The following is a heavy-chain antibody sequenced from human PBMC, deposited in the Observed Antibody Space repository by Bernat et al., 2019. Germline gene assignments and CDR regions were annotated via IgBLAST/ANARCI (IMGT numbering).Heavy chain of an antibody. CDR1: GFTFSSYG. CDR3: ARAVSGDYGGPL. D-gene: IGHD4-17*01. CDR2: IWYDGSNK. Sequence: QVQLVESGGGVVQPGRSLRLSCAASGFTFSSYGMHWVRQAPGKGLEWVAVIWYDGSNKYYADSVKGRFTISRDNSKNTLYLQMNSLRAEDTAVYYCARAVSGDYGGPLWGQGTMVTVSS. J-gene: IGHJ3*01. V-gene: IGHV3-33*01.